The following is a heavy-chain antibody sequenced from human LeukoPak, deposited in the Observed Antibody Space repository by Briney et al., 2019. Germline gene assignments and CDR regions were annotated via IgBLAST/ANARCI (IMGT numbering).Heavy chain of an antibody. CDR2: ISSSSSAR. Sequence: GGSLRLSCAASGFTSSSHGMNWVRQAPGKGLEWVSYISSSSSARYYADSVKGRFTISRDDARNSLYLQMNSLRAEDTAVYYCARMSGSRLPGYWGQGALVTVSS. V-gene: IGHV3-48*01. D-gene: IGHD3-3*01. CDR3: ARMSGSRLPGY. J-gene: IGHJ4*02. CDR1: GFTSSSHG.